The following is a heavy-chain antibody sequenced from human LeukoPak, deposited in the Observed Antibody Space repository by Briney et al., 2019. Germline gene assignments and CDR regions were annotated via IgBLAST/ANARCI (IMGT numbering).Heavy chain of an antibody. CDR2: ISGSGGST. D-gene: IGHD2-8*01. J-gene: IGHJ4*02. CDR3: ARRMDYIDY. V-gene: IGHV3-23*01. Sequence: GGSLRLSCAASGFTFSSYAMSWVRQAPGKGLEWVSAISGSGGSTYYADSVKGRFTISRDSSKNTLYLQMNSLRVEDTAMYYCARRMDYIDYWSQGTLVTVSS. CDR1: GFTFSSYA.